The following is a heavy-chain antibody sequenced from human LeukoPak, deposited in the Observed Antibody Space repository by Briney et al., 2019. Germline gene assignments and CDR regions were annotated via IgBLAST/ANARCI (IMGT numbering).Heavy chain of an antibody. V-gene: IGHV6-1*01. D-gene: IGHD3-10*01. Sequence: SQTLSLTCAISGDSVSSNSATWNWIRQSPSRGLEWLGRTYYRSKWYNDYAVAVKNRITINADTSKNQFSLHLNSVTPEDTAVYYCARKEFGHFLLWFDPWGQGTLVTVSS. CDR1: GDSVSSNSAT. CDR3: ARKEFGHFLLWFDP. J-gene: IGHJ5*02. CDR2: TYYRSKWYN.